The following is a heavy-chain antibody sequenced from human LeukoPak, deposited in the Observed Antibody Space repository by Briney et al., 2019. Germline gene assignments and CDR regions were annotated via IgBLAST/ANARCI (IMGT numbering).Heavy chain of an antibody. Sequence: SQTLSLTCTVSGGSISSGSYYWSWIRQPAGKGLEWTGRIFTSGSTKYNPSLKSRVTISVDTSKNQFSLKLSSVTAADTAVYYCARDCRPQILPGLFDPWGQGTLVTVSS. CDR3: ARDCRPQILPGLFDP. D-gene: IGHD7-27*01. CDR1: GGSISSGSYY. CDR2: IFTSGST. J-gene: IGHJ5*02. V-gene: IGHV4-61*02.